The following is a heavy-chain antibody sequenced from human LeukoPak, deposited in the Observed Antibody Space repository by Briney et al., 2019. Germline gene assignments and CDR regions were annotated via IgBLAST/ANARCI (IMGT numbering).Heavy chain of an antibody. CDR3: AKFKDCSGGSCPYYFDY. D-gene: IGHD2-15*01. J-gene: IGHJ4*02. V-gene: IGHV3-30*02. Sequence: GGSLRLSCAASGFTFSSYGMHWVRQAPGKGLEWVAFIRYDGSNKYYADSVKGRFTISRDNSKNTLYLQMNSLRAEDTAMYYCAKFKDCSGGSCPYYFDYWGQGTLVTVSS. CDR2: IRYDGSNK. CDR1: GFTFSSYG.